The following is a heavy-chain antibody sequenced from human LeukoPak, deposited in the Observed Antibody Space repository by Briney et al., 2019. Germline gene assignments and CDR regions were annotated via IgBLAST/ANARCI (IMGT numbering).Heavy chain of an antibody. CDR3: VRFQECTTGQGAY. V-gene: IGHV3-11*01. D-gene: IGHD2-8*02. J-gene: IGHJ4*02. Sequence: GGSLRLSCAASGFTVSDYYMSWIRQTPGKGLEWVSYISSSGNTIYYADSVKGRFTISRDDAKNSLYLQMNSLRAEDTAVYYCVRFQECTTGQGAYWGQGTLVTVSS. CDR1: GFTVSDYY. CDR2: ISSSGNTI.